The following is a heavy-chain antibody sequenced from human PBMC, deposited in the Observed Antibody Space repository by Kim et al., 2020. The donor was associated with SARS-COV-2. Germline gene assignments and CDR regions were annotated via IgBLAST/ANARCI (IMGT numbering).Heavy chain of an antibody. D-gene: IGHD3-22*01. CDR3: ARGPLRITMIVVVTHWYFDL. CDR2: IYYSGST. J-gene: IGHJ2*01. V-gene: IGHV4-31*03. Sequence: SETLSLTCTFSGGSISSGGYYWSWIRQHPGKGLEWIGYIYYSGSTYYNPSLKSRVTISVDTSKNQFSLKLSSVTAADTAVYYCARGPLRITMIVVVTHWYFDLWGRGTLVTVSS. CDR1: GGSISSGGYY.